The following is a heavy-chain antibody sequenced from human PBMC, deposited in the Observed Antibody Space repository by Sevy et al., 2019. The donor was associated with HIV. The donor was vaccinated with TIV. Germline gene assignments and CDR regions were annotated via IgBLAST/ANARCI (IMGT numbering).Heavy chain of an antibody. D-gene: IGHD5-12*01. Sequence: GGSLRLSCAASGFTFSSYGMHWVRQAPGKGLEWVAVISYDGSNKYYADSVKGRFTISRDNSKNTLYLQMNSLRAEDTAVYYCAAEMATIIDAFDIWGQWTMVTVSS. J-gene: IGHJ3*02. CDR1: GFTFSSYG. CDR2: ISYDGSNK. CDR3: AAEMATIIDAFDI. V-gene: IGHV3-30*03.